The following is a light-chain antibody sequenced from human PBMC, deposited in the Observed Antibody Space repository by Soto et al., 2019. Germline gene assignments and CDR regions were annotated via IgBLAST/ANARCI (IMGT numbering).Light chain of an antibody. CDR3: SSYTSSSTPRYV. CDR1: SSDVGGYNY. CDR2: GVS. J-gene: IGLJ1*01. V-gene: IGLV2-14*01. Sequence: QSVLTQPASVSGSPGQSITISCTGTSSDVGGYNYVSWYQQHPGKAPKLMIYGVSNRPSGVSNRFSGSKSGTTASLTISGLQAEDEADYYCSSYTSSSTPRYVFGTGTKVTVL.